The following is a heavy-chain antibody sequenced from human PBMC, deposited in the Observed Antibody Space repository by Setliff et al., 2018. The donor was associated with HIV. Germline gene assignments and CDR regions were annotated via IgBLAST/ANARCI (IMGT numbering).Heavy chain of an antibody. CDR3: ATEGGSSGHAGYFDN. Sequence: GASVKVSCKASGGAPRGTSSRYGITWVRQAPGQGLEWMGGIIPIFGVTKYAEKFQDRVTIVADESTSTVYLQMSGLRAEDTAVHYCATEGGSSGHAGYFDNWGQGTQVTVSS. CDR2: IIPIFGVT. J-gene: IGHJ4*02. V-gene: IGHV1-69*13. D-gene: IGHD6-19*01. CDR1: GGAPRGTSSRYG.